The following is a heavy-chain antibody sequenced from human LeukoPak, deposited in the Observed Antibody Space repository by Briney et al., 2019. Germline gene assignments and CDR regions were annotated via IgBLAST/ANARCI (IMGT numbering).Heavy chain of an antibody. CDR2: INHSGST. J-gene: IGHJ3*02. V-gene: IGHV4-34*01. Sequence: SETLSLTCAVYGGSFSGYYWSWTRQPPGKGLEWIGEINHSGSTNYNPSLKSRVTISVDTSKNQFSLKLSSVTAADTAVYYCARRLGYCSSTSCYGHAFDIWGQGTMVTVSS. D-gene: IGHD2-2*01. CDR1: GGSFSGYY. CDR3: ARRLGYCSSTSCYGHAFDI.